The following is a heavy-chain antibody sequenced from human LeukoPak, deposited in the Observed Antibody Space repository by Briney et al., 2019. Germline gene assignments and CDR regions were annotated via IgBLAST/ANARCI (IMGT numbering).Heavy chain of an antibody. CDR2: ISGSGGST. D-gene: IGHD3-22*01. J-gene: IGHJ4*02. CDR3: AKELDSSGYFDY. CDR1: GLTFSGYS. V-gene: IGHV3-23*01. Sequence: GGSLRLSCAASGLTFSGYSMNWVRQAPGKGLEWVSGISGSGGSTYHADSVKGRFTISRDNSKNTLYLQMNSLRAEDTAVYYCAKELDSSGYFDYWGQGTLVTVSS.